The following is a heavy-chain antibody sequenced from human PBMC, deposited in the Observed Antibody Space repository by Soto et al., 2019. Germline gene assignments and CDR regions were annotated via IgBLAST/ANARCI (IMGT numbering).Heavy chain of an antibody. Sequence: SETLSLTCTVSGGSISSYYRSWIRQPPGKGLEWIGYIYYSGSTNYNPSLKSRVTISVDTSKNQFSLKLSSVTAADTAVYYCASGGSCYSRYCYFDYWGQGTLVTVSS. CDR1: GGSISSYY. D-gene: IGHD2-15*01. CDR2: IYYSGST. J-gene: IGHJ4*02. V-gene: IGHV4-59*01. CDR3: ASGGSCYSRYCYFDY.